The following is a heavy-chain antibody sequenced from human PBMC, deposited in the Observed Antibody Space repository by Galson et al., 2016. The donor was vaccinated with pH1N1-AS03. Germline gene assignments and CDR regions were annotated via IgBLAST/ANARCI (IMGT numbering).Heavy chain of an antibody. Sequence: SLRLSCAASGFTFSIYGLHWVRQAPGKGPEWVALISYDGDYQYYAESVKGRFTISRDNSKNKLYLQMNSLRAEDSAVYYCAKDQNSQSFYGSGRTGGMDVWGQGTTVTVSS. V-gene: IGHV3-30*18. CDR3: AKDQNSQSFYGSGRTGGMDV. CDR1: GFTFSIYG. D-gene: IGHD3-10*01. CDR2: ISYDGDYQ. J-gene: IGHJ6*02.